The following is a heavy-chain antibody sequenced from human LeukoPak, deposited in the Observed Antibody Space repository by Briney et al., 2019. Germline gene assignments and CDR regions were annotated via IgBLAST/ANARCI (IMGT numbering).Heavy chain of an antibody. J-gene: IGHJ4*02. CDR2: ISAYNGNT. Sequence: GASVKVSCKASGYTFTSYGISWVRQAPGQGLEWMGWISAYNGNTNYAQKLQGRVTMTTDTSTSTAYMELRSLRSDDTAVYYCARKYYYDSSGYYGPFDYWGQGTLVTVSS. CDR1: GYTFTSYG. D-gene: IGHD3-22*01. V-gene: IGHV1-18*01. CDR3: ARKYYYDSSGYYGPFDY.